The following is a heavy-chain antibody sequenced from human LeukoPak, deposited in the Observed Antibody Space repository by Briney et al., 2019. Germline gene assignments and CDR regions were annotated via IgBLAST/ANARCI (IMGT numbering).Heavy chain of an antibody. CDR2: IYYSGST. Sequence: SEALSLTCTVSAGSISSYYWNWIRQPAEKGLEWIGYIYYSGSTNYNPSLKSRVTISVDTSKNQFSLKLSSVTAADTAVYYCAGRLWRRDGYNLSAFDIWGQGTMVTVSS. D-gene: IGHD5-24*01. CDR3: AGRLWRRDGYNLSAFDI. CDR1: AGSISSYY. V-gene: IGHV4-59*01. J-gene: IGHJ3*02.